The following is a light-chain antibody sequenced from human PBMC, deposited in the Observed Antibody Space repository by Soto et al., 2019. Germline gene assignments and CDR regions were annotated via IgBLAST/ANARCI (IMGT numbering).Light chain of an antibody. Sequence: EIVLTQSPGTLSLSPGERATLSCRASQSVSSSYLAWYQQKPGQAPRLLIYRTSNRATGIPDRFSGSGSGAEFTLTISSLQSEDFAVYYCQQYNNWPPVTFGPGTKVDIK. CDR3: QQYNNWPPVT. CDR2: RTS. J-gene: IGKJ3*01. V-gene: IGKV3-20*01. CDR1: QSVSSSY.